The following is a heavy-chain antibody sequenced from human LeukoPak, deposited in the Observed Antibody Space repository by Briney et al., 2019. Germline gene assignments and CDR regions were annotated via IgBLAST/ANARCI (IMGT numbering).Heavy chain of an antibody. V-gene: IGHV3-23*01. Sequence: GGSLRLSCAASGFTFSSYAMSWVRQAPGKGLEWVSAISGCGGSTYYADSVKGRFTISRDNSKNTLYLQMNSLRAEDTAVYYCAKPIASRRAFDIWGQGTMVTVSS. CDR1: GFTFSSYA. CDR2: ISGCGGST. D-gene: IGHD1-26*01. CDR3: AKPIASRRAFDI. J-gene: IGHJ3*02.